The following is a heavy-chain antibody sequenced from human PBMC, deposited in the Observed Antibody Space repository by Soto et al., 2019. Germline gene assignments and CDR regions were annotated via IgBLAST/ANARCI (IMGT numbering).Heavy chain of an antibody. V-gene: IGHV6-1*01. CDR2: TYYRSKWYN. CDR1: GDSVSSNSAA. D-gene: IGHD5-12*01. Sequence: SETLSLTCAISGDSVSSNSAAWNWIRQSPSRGLEWLGRTYYRSKWYNDYAVSVKSRITINPDTSKNQFSLQLNSVTPEDTAVYYCARESPGRDGYNNDAFDIWGQGTMVTVSS. J-gene: IGHJ3*02. CDR3: ARESPGRDGYNNDAFDI.